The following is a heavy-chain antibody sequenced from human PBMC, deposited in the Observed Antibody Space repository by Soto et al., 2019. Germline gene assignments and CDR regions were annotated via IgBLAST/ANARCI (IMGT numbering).Heavy chain of an antibody. CDR1: GGSFSGYY. CDR2: LNLGGST. D-gene: IGHD2-15*01. CDR3: ARGRLRSCSGRSCERAVFDI. V-gene: IGHV4-34*01. Sequence: QVQLQQWGAGLLKPSETLSLTCAVYGGSFSGYYWNWIRQPPGKGLEWIGDLNLGGSTNYNASLRSRVSISGDTSKNQFSLRLSSVSAADTAVYYCARGRLRSCSGRSCERAVFDIWGRGTMATVS. J-gene: IGHJ3*02.